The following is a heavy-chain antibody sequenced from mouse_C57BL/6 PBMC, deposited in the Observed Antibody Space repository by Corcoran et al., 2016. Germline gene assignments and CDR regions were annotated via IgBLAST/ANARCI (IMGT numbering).Heavy chain of an antibody. CDR2: IYPGSGNT. CDR1: GYTFTDYY. D-gene: IGHD2-1*01. J-gene: IGHJ2*01. V-gene: IGHV1-76*01. Sequence: QVQLKQSGAELVRPGASVKLSCKASGYTFTDYYINWVKQRPGQGLEWIARIYPGSGNTYYNEKFKGKATLTAEKSSSTAYMQLSSLTSEDSAVYFCARADGNYGYFDYWGQGTTLTVSS. CDR3: ARADGNYGYFDY.